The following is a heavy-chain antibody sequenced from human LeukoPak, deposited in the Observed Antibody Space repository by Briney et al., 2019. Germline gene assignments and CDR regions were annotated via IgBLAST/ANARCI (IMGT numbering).Heavy chain of an antibody. CDR1: GFTFNTYT. J-gene: IGHJ6*02. CDR2: ISYDGANK. CDR3: ARVLPNYYYYYGMDV. Sequence: GTSLRLSCAASGFTFNTYTIHWVRQAPGKGLEGVAVISYDGANKYYADSVKGRFTISRENSQNTLFLQMNSLRTEDTAVYYCARVLPNYYYYYGMDVWGQGTTVTVSS. V-gene: IGHV3-30*04.